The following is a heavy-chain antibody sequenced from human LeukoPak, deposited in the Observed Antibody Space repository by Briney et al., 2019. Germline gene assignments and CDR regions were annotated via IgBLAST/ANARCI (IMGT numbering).Heavy chain of an antibody. CDR2: ISSSSSTI. V-gene: IGHV3-48*01. Sequence: GGSLRLSCAASGFTFSNYDMTWVRQTPGKGLDWVSYISSSSSTIYYADSVKGRFTISRDNAKNSLYLQMNSLRAEDTAVYYCARDEAYWGQGTLVTVSS. CDR3: ARDEAY. CDR1: GFTFSNYD. J-gene: IGHJ4*02.